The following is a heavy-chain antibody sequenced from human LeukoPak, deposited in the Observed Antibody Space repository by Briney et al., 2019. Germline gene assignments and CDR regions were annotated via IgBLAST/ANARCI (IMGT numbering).Heavy chain of an antibody. V-gene: IGHV3-7*04. Sequence: GGSLRLSCAASGFTFSGYWMSWVRQAPGKGLEWVANIKQDGTEKYYVDSVKGRFTISRDNAKNSLYLQMNSLRSEYTALYYCARDNANWGQGTLVTVSS. J-gene: IGHJ4*02. CDR2: IKQDGTEK. CDR3: ARDNAN. CDR1: GFTFSGYW.